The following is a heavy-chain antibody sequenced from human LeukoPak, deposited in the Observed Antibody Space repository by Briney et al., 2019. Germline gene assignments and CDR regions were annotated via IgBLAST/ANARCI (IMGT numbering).Heavy chain of an antibody. J-gene: IGHJ4*02. CDR3: AKDRVKYSSSWLFDY. V-gene: IGHV3-30*02. CDR2: IRYDGSNK. Sequence: GSLRLSCAASGFTFSSYGMHWVRQAPGKGLEWVAFIRYDGSNKYYADSVKGRFTISRDNSKNTLYLQMNSLRAEDTAVYYCAKDRVKYSSSWLFDYWGQGTLVTVSS. D-gene: IGHD6-13*01. CDR1: GFTFSSYG.